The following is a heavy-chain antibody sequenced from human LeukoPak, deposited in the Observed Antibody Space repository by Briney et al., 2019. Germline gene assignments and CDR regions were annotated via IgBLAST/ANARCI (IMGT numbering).Heavy chain of an antibody. V-gene: IGHV4-59*01. J-gene: IGHJ4*02. CDR3: ARAGSWYHYFDY. CDR1: GGSISTYY. CDR2: IYYTGST. Sequence: SETLSLTCTVSGGSISTYYWTWIRQPPGKGLEWIGYIYYTGSTKQNPSLKSRVTISVDTSKNQFSLKLSSVTAADTAVYCCARAGSWYHYFDYWGQGTLVTVSS. D-gene: IGHD6-13*01.